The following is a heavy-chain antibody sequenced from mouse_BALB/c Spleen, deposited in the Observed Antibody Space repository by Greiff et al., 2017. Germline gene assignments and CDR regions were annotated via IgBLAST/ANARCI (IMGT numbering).Heavy chain of an antibody. V-gene: IGHV5-6*01. D-gene: IGHD1-1*01. CDR3: ARRGTTVVADFDV. Sequence: EVQRVESGGDLVKPGGSLKLSCAASGFTFSSYGMSWVRQTPDKRLEWVATISSGGSYTYYPDSVKGRFTISRDNAKNTLYLQMSSLKSEDTAMYYCARRGTTVVADFDVWGAGTTVTVSS. J-gene: IGHJ1*01. CDR2: ISSGGSYT. CDR1: GFTFSSYG.